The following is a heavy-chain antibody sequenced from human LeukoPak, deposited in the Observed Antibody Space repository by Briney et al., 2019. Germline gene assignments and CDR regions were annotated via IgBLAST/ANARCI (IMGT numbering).Heavy chain of an antibody. D-gene: IGHD2-2*01. CDR1: GFTVSDNY. J-gene: IGHJ5*02. V-gene: IGHV3-53*01. CDR2: IHSGGNT. Sequence: PGGSLRLSCAASGFTVSDNYMGWVRQAPGKGLEWISIIHSGGNTYYPDSVKGRFTISRDTSKNTLFLQMNSLRAEDTAVYHCARGYCPSSDCYEGRNLFDPWGQGTLVTVSS. CDR3: ARGYCPSSDCYEGRNLFDP.